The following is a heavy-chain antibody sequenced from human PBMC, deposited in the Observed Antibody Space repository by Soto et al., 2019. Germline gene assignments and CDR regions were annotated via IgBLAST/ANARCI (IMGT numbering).Heavy chain of an antibody. D-gene: IGHD4-17*01. Sequence: SETLSLTCNVSGGSIGSGDFFWGWVRQPPGKGLEWIGYISYSGDTTYNPSLKSRVTISVDTSKNQFSLKLSSVTAADTAVYYCARDRLPWFDPWGQGTLVTVSS. V-gene: IGHV4-61*08. J-gene: IGHJ5*02. CDR2: ISYSGDT. CDR3: ARDRLPWFDP. CDR1: GGSIGSGDFF.